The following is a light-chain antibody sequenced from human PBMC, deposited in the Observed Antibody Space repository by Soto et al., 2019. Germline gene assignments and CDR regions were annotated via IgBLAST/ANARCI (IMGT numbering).Light chain of an antibody. CDR3: QQYGSRSWT. J-gene: IGKJ1*01. V-gene: IGKV3-20*01. Sequence: VWTQCPDTLSLSPGERATLSCRASQSSSSQYLAWYQRMLGQPPRLLIYGVFIRANGIPDRLSGSGSGSDFTLTMCRLEPEDFAVYYCQQYGSRSWTFGNGTKVDIK. CDR2: GVF. CDR1: QSSSSQY.